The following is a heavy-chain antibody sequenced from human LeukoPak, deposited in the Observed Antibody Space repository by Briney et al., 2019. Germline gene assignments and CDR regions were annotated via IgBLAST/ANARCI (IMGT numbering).Heavy chain of an antibody. CDR3: ARGSEIAAPRPFDY. J-gene: IGHJ4*02. Sequence: GRSLRLSCAASGFTFGSYVMHWVRQAPGKGLEWVAVIWYDGTNKYYADSVKGRFAISRDNSKNTLYLQMNSLRAEDTAVYYCARGSEIAAPRPFDYWGQGTLVTVSS. CDR1: GFTFGSYV. D-gene: IGHD6-13*01. V-gene: IGHV3-33*01. CDR2: IWYDGTNK.